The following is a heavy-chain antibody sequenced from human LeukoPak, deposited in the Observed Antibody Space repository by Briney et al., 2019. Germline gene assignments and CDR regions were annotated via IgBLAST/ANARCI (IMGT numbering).Heavy chain of an antibody. CDR3: ARGARYDYVWGSYYFYFDY. Sequence: SETLSLTCTVSGGSISSYYWSWIRQPPGKGLEWIGYIYYGGSTNYNPSLKSRVTISVDTSKNQFSLKLSSVTAADTAVYYCARGARYDYVWGSYYFYFDYWGQGTLVTVSS. D-gene: IGHD3-16*01. J-gene: IGHJ4*02. V-gene: IGHV4-59*01. CDR1: GGSISSYY. CDR2: IYYGGST.